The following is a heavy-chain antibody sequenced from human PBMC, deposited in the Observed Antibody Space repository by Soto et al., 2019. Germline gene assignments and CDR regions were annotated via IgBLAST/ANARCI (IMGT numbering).Heavy chain of an antibody. V-gene: IGHV3-30*18. D-gene: IGHD5-18*01. CDR1: GFTFSSYG. CDR3: AKDHSLGYSYRRYYYYGMDV. J-gene: IGHJ6*02. Sequence: GGSLRLSCAASGFTFSSYGMHWVRQAPGKGLEWVAVISYDGSNRYYADSVKGRFTISRDNSKNTLYLQMNSLRAEDTAVYYCAKDHSLGYSYRRYYYYGMDVWGQGTTVTVSS. CDR2: ISYDGSNR.